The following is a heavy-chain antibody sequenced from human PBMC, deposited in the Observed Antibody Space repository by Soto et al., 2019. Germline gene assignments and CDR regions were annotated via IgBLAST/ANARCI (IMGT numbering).Heavy chain of an antibody. Sequence: GASVKVSCKASGYTFTSYDINWVRQATVQGLEWVGWMNPNSGNTGYAQKFQGRVTMTRNTSISTAYMELSSLRSEDTAVYYCARGRYDFCSGYYTDYYYGMDVWGQGTTVTLSS. CDR1: GYTFTSYD. D-gene: IGHD3-3*01. V-gene: IGHV1-8*01. CDR3: ARGRYDFCSGYYTDYYYGMDV. J-gene: IGHJ6*02. CDR2: MNPNSGNT.